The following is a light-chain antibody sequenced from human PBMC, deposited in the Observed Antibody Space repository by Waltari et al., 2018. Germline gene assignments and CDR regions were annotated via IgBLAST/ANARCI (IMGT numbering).Light chain of an antibody. CDR2: EAS. J-gene: IGKJ1*01. CDR3: QNYVRLPAT. V-gene: IGKV3-20*01. Sequence: EIVLTQYPGTLSLSPGERATLSCRASQRVSRSLVWYQQKPGQAPRRLIYEASTRATGIPHRFSGSGSGTDFSLTISRLEPEDFAVYYCQNYVRLPATFGQGTKVEVK. CDR1: QRVSRS.